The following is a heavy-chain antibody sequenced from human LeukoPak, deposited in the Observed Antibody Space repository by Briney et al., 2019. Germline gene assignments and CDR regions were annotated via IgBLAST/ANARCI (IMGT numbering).Heavy chain of an antibody. CDR1: GGSISSYY. Sequence: SETLSLTCTVSGGSISSYYWSWIRQPPGKGLEWLGYIYYSGSTNYNPSLKSRVTISVDTSKNQFSLKLSSVTAADTAVYYCARGGVGGYSYGYDFDYWGQGTLVTVSS. D-gene: IGHD5-18*01. J-gene: IGHJ4*02. CDR2: IYYSGST. V-gene: IGHV4-59*01. CDR3: ARGGVGGYSYGYDFDY.